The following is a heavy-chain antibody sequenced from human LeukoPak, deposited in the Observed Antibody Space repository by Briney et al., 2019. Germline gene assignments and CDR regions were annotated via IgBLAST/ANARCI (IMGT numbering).Heavy chain of an antibody. D-gene: IGHD5-18*01. CDR1: GGSFSGYY. CDR3: ARRGYSYVHIDY. CDR2: INHSGST. V-gene: IGHV4-34*01. Sequence: SETLSLTCAVYGGSFSGYYWSWIRQPPGKGLEWIGEINHSGSTNYNPSLKSPITISVDTSKNQFSLKLSSVTAADTAVYYCARRGYSYVHIDYWGQGTLVTVSS. J-gene: IGHJ4*02.